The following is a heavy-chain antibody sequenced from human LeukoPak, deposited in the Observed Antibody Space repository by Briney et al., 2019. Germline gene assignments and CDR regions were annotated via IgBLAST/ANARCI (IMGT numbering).Heavy chain of an antibody. V-gene: IGHV1-18*01. J-gene: IGHJ5*02. CDR3: ARVGRGCSSIRCYWEDWFDP. CDR1: GYTFTNYG. Sequence: GASVKVSCKASGYTFTNYGITWIREAPGQGPEWLGWISGYNANAHYAQNVQGRVTLTTDTSTNTACMELRGLTSDDTAMYYCARVGRGCSSIRCYWEDWFDPWGQGTLVIVSS. D-gene: IGHD2-2*01. CDR2: ISGYNANA.